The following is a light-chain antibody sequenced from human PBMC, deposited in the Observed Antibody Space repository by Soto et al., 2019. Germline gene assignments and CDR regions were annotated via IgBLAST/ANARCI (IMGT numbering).Light chain of an antibody. CDR3: QQYGSSPLYT. Sequence: EIVLTQSPGTLSLSPGERATLSCRASQSVSSSYLAWYQQKPGQAPRRLMYAASSRATGIPDRFSGSGSGTDFTLTISRLEPEDFAVYYCQQYGSSPLYTFGQGTKLEIK. CDR2: AAS. CDR1: QSVSSSY. V-gene: IGKV3-20*01. J-gene: IGKJ2*01.